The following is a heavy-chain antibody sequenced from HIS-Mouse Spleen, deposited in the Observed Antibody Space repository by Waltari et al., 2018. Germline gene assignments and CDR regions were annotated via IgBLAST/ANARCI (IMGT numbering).Heavy chain of an antibody. V-gene: IGHV4-39*07. CDR3: AREIPYSSSWYDWYFDL. D-gene: IGHD6-13*01. Sequence: QLQLQESGPGLVKPSETLSLTCTVSGGSISSSSYYWGWILQPPGKGLEGIGCIYYSGRTYYNTSLKSRVTISVDTSKNQFSLKLSSVTAADTAVYYCAREIPYSSSWYDWYFDLWGRGTLVTVSS. J-gene: IGHJ2*01. CDR2: IYYSGRT. CDR1: GGSISSSSYY.